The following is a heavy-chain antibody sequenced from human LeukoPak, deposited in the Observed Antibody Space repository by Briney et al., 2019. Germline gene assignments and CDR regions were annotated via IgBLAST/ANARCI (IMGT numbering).Heavy chain of an antibody. J-gene: IGHJ3*02. CDR1: GFTFSSHS. CDR2: ISSSSSTI. CDR3: ARVDRYYDSSGYRPADAFDI. Sequence: GGSLRLSCAASGFTFSSHSMNWVRQAPGKGLEWVSYISSSSSTIYYADFVKGRFTISRDNAKNSLYLQMNSLRAEDTAVYYCARVDRYYDSSGYRPADAFDIWGQGTMVTVSS. D-gene: IGHD3-22*01. V-gene: IGHV3-48*04.